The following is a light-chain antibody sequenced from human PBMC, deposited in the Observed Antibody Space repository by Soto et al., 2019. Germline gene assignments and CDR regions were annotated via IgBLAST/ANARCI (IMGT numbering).Light chain of an antibody. CDR1: QSLLYSNGYNY. Sequence: DIVMTQSPLSLSVTPGESASISCRSSQSLLYSNGYNYLDWYVQKPGQSPQVLIYLGSNRASGVPDRFSGSGSGTDFTLKISRVEAEDVGNYYCMQGLLTAPIFGPGTRVDIK. CDR2: LGS. CDR3: MQGLLTAPI. J-gene: IGKJ3*01. V-gene: IGKV2-28*01.